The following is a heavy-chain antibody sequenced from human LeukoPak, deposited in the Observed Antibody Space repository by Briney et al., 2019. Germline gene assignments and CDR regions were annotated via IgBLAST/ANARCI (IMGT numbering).Heavy chain of an antibody. CDR2: IYYSGST. J-gene: IGHJ1*01. Sequence: SETLSLTCTVSGGSISSSSYYWGWIRQPPGKGLEWIGSIYYSGSTYYNPSLKSRVTISVDTSKNQFSLKLSSVTAADTAVYYCARDSGSEQWLVQRMRYFQHWGQGTLVTVSS. CDR1: GGSISSSSYY. V-gene: IGHV4-39*07. D-gene: IGHD6-19*01. CDR3: ARDSGSEQWLVQRMRYFQH.